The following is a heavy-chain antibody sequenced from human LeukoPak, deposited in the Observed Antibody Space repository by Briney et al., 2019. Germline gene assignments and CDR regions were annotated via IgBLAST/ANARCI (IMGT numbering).Heavy chain of an antibody. CDR3: AKNQHIVVVPAADWFDP. V-gene: IGHV3-23*01. J-gene: IGHJ5*02. Sequence: GGSLRLSCTASGFTFSSYAMSWVRPAPGKGRWWVSAISGSGGSTYYADSVKGRFTISRDNSKNTLYLQKNSLRAEDTAVYYCAKNQHIVVVPAADWFDPWGQGTLVTVSS. CDR2: ISGSGGST. CDR1: GFTFSSYA. D-gene: IGHD2-2*01.